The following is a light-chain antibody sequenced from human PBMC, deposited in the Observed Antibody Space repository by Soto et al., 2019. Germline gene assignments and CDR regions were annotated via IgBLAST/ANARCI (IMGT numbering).Light chain of an antibody. CDR2: GAS. CDR3: QQYGSSPRFT. Sequence: EIVLTQSPGTLSLSPGERATLSCRASQSVSSSYLAWYQQKPGQAPRLLIYGASSRATGTPDRFSGSGSGTDFTLTISRLEPEDSAVYYCQQYGSSPRFTFGPGTKVDIK. CDR1: QSVSSSY. V-gene: IGKV3-20*01. J-gene: IGKJ3*01.